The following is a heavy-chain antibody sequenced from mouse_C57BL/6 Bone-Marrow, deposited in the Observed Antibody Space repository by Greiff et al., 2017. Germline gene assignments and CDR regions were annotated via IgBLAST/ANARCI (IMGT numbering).Heavy chain of an antibody. CDR2: IYPGGGYT. CDR1: GYTFTNYW. Sequence: QVQLQQSGAELVRPGTSVKMSCKASGYTFTNYWIGWAKQRPGHGLEWIGDIYPGGGYTNYNEKFKGKATLTADKSSSTAYMQFSSLTSEDSAIYYCARYCGHWYCDVWGTGTTVTVSS. V-gene: IGHV1-63*01. J-gene: IGHJ1*03. CDR3: ARYCGHWYCDV.